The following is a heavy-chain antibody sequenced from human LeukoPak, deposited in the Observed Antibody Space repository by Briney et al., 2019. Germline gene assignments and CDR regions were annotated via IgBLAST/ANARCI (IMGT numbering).Heavy chain of an antibody. CDR3: ARDRGITMIVAPDAFDI. CDR2: IIPILGIA. D-gene: IGHD3-22*01. CDR1: GGTFSSYA. V-gene: IGHV1-69*04. Sequence: GASVKVSCKASGGTFSSYAISWVRQAPGQGLEWMGRIIPILGIANYAQKFQGRVTITADKSTSTAYMELSSLRSEDTAVYYCARDRGITMIVAPDAFDIWGQGTMVTVSS. J-gene: IGHJ3*02.